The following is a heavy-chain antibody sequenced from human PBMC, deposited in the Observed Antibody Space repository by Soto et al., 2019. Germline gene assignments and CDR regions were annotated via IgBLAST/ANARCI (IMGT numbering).Heavy chain of an antibody. CDR1: GFTFSNAW. D-gene: IGHD1-1*01. Sequence: EVQLVESGGGLVKPGGSLRLSCAASGFTFSNAWMSWVRQAPGKGLEWVGRIKSKTDGGTTDYAAPVKGRFTISRDDSKNTLYLQMNSLKTEDTAVYYCRTGPYYYYYGMDVWGKGTTVTVSS. CDR2: IKSKTDGGTT. CDR3: RTGPYYYYYGMDV. J-gene: IGHJ6*04. V-gene: IGHV3-15*01.